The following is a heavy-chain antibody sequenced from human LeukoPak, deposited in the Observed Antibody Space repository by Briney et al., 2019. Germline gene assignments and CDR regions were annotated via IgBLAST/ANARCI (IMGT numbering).Heavy chain of an antibody. D-gene: IGHD5-12*01. CDR1: GFTFDIST. CDR2: ISSSGTAV. V-gene: IGHV3-21*01. CDR3: AGEVYSPFRGDYFDN. J-gene: IGHJ4*02. Sequence: PGGSLTLSCAASGFTFDISTMQWVRQAPGKWLEWVASISSSGTAVDYAYWVKGRFTVSRDNARNSLFLQMESPRAQETAVYCCAGEVYSPFRGDYFDNWGRGSLVTVSS.